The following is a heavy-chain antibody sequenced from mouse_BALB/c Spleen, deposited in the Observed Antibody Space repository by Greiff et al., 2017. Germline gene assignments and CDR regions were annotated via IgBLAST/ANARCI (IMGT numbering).Heavy chain of an antibody. V-gene: IGHV3-6*02. J-gene: IGHJ3*01. CDR1: GYSITSGYY. CDR3: ARGWEGY. CDR2: ISYDGSN. Sequence: EVKLLESGPGLVKPSQSLSLTCSVTGYSITSGYYWNWIRQFPGNKLEWMGYISYDGSNNYNPSLKNRISITRDTSKNQFFLKLNSVTTEDTATYYCARGWEGYWGQGTLVTVSA. D-gene: IGHD4-1*01.